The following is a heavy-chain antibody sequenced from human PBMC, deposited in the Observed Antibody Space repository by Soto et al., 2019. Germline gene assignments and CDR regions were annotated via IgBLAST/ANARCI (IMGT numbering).Heavy chain of an antibody. Sequence: GGSLRLSCAASGFTFDDYAMHWVRQAPGKGLEWVSGISWNSGSIGYADSVKGRFTISRDNAKNSLYLQMNSLRAEDTALYYCAKDMRQAAAGTYYFDYWGQGTLVTVSS. CDR3: AKDMRQAAAGTYYFDY. CDR2: ISWNSGSI. CDR1: GFTFDDYA. J-gene: IGHJ4*02. V-gene: IGHV3-9*01. D-gene: IGHD6-13*01.